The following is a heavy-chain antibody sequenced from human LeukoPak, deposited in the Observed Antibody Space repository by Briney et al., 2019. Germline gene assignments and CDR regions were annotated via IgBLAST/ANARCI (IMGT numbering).Heavy chain of an antibody. CDR3: AKAGRHFDWLFGFYSPDAFDI. CDR1: GYTLTELS. D-gene: IGHD3-9*01. Sequence: ASVKVSCKVSGYTLTELSMHWVRQAPGKGLEWMGGFDPEDGETIYAQKFQGRVTMTEDTSTDTAYMELSSLRAEDTAFYYCAKAGRHFDWLFGFYSPDAFDIWGQGTMVIVSS. CDR2: FDPEDGET. V-gene: IGHV1-24*01. J-gene: IGHJ3*02.